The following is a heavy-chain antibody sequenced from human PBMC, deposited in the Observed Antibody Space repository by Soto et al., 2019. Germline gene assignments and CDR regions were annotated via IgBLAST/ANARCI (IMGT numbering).Heavy chain of an antibody. CDR1: GGSISSGGFS. V-gene: IGHV4-30-2*01. D-gene: IGHD3-10*01. CDR2: IYHSGST. Sequence: SETQSLTCAVSGGSISSGGFSGSWIRQPPGKGLEWIGYIYHSGSTYYNPSLKSRVTISVDRSKNQFSLKLSSVTAADTAVYYCARESITMVRGVIIAYYGMDVWGQGTTVTVSS. J-gene: IGHJ6*02. CDR3: ARESITMVRGVIIAYYGMDV.